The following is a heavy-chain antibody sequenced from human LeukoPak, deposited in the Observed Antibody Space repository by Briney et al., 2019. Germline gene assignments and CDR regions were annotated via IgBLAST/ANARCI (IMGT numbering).Heavy chain of an antibody. D-gene: IGHD6-19*01. V-gene: IGHV3-30*02. CDR1: GFTFSTYG. Sequence: PGGSLRLSCAASGFTFSTYGMHWVRQAPGKGLEWVAFIRFDGSNKYYADSVRGRFTISRDNSKNTLYLQMNSLRAEDTAMYYCAKDGGISVAGYYYYMDVWGKGTTVTISS. CDR3: AKDGGISVAGYYYYMDV. J-gene: IGHJ6*03. CDR2: IRFDGSNK.